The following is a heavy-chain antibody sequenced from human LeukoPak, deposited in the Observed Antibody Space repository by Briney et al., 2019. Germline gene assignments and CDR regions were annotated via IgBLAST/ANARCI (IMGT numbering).Heavy chain of an antibody. CDR1: GFTFGDYA. CDR2: IRSKAYGGTT. Sequence: PGRSLRLSCTASGFTFGDYAMSWVRQAPGKGLGWVGFIRSKAYGGTTEYAASVKGRFTISRDDSKSIAYLQMNSLKTEDTAVYYCTRDPRGSYGPDAFDIWGQGTMVTVSS. CDR3: TRDPRGSYGPDAFDI. D-gene: IGHD1-26*01. V-gene: IGHV3-49*04. J-gene: IGHJ3*02.